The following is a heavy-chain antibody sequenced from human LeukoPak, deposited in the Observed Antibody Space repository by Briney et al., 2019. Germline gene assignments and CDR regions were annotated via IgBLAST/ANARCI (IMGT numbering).Heavy chain of an antibody. V-gene: IGHV4-39*07. CDR3: ARGQFPRYFDWIMGRGGYYFDY. CDR2: INHSGST. Sequence: SETLSLTCTVSGGSISSGDYYWSWIRQPPGKGLEWIGEINHSGSTNYNPSLKSRVTISVDTSKNQFSLKLSSVTAADTAVYYCARGQFPRYFDWIMGRGGYYFDYWGQGTLVTVSS. CDR1: GGSISSGDYY. D-gene: IGHD3-9*01. J-gene: IGHJ4*02.